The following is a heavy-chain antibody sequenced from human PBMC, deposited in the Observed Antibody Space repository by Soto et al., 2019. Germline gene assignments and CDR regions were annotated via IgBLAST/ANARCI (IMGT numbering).Heavy chain of an antibody. V-gene: IGHV4-31*03. D-gene: IGHD3-10*01. Sequence: SETLSLTCTVSGGSISSGGYYWSWIRQHPGKGLEWIGYIYYSGSTYYNPSLKSRVTISVDTSKNQFSLKLSSVTAADTAVYYCARYAAVGIGEFYYYYYGMDVWGQGTTVTVSS. CDR1: GGSISSGGYY. CDR2: IYYSGST. CDR3: ARYAAVGIGEFYYYYYGMDV. J-gene: IGHJ6*02.